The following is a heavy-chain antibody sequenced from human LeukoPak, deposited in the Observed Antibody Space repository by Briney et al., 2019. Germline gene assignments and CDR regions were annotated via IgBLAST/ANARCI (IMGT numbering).Heavy chain of an antibody. CDR2: IWYDGSNK. J-gene: IGHJ4*02. CDR3: ARDSQAIVVVAASRGFDY. V-gene: IGHV3-33*01. CDR1: GFTFSSYG. D-gene: IGHD2-15*01. Sequence: GRSLRLSCAASGFTFSSYGMHWVRQAPGKGLEWVAVIWYDGSNKYYADSVKGRFTISRDNSKNTLYLQMNSLRAEDTAVYYSARDSQAIVVVAASRGFDYWGQGTLVTVSS.